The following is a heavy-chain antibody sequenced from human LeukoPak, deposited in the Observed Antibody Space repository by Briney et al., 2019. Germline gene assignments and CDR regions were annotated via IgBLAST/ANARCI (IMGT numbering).Heavy chain of an antibody. V-gene: IGHV3-64*01. Sequence: GGSLRLSCAASGFTFSSYAMHWVRQAPGKGLEYVSAISSNGGSTYYANSVKGRFTISRDNSKNTLYLQMGSLRAEDMAVHYCARGPRYSSSSYYFDYWGQGTLVTVSS. CDR3: ARGPRYSSSSYYFDY. CDR2: ISSNGGST. CDR1: GFTFSSYA. D-gene: IGHD6-6*01. J-gene: IGHJ4*02.